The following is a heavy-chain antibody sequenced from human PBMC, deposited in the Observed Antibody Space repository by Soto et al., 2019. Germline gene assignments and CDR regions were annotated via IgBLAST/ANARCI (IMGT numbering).Heavy chain of an antibody. D-gene: IGHD2-15*01. V-gene: IGHV4-59*01. CDR1: GGSISSYY. J-gene: IGHJ6*02. CDR2: IYYSGST. Sequence: PSETLSLTCTVSGGSISSYYWSWIRQPPGKGLEWIGYIYYSGSTNYNPSLKSRVTISVGTSKNQFSLKLSSVTAADTAVYYCARELGYCSGGSCSGPHYYYYYGMDVWGQGTTVTVSS. CDR3: ARELGYCSGGSCSGPHYYYYYGMDV.